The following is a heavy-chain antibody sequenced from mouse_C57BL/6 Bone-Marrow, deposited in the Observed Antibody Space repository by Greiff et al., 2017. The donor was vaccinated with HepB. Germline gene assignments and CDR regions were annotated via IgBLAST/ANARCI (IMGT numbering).Heavy chain of an antibody. D-gene: IGHD1-1*01. V-gene: IGHV1-80*01. CDR2: IYPGDGDT. CDR3: ARGHYYGRRKYYFDY. J-gene: IGHJ2*01. CDR1: GYAFSSYW. Sequence: VQLQQSGAELVKPGASVKISCKASGYAFSSYWMNWVKQRPGKGLEWIGQIYPGDGDTNYNGKFKGKATLTADKSSSTAYMQRSSLTSEDSAVYFCARGHYYGRRKYYFDYWGQGTTLTVSS.